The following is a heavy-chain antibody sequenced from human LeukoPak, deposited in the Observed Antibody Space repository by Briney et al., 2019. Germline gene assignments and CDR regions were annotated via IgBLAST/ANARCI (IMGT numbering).Heavy chain of an antibody. CDR3: ARSHRGSNSLSFDI. J-gene: IGHJ3*02. V-gene: IGHV3-53*01. Sequence: PGGSLRLSCAASGFTVSSSYMSWVRQAPGKGLEWVSVLYSGGSTYYADSVKGRFTISRDNSKNTLYLQMNSLRAEDTAVYYRARSHRGSNSLSFDIWGQGTKVTVSS. CDR2: LYSGGST. D-gene: IGHD1-26*01. CDR1: GFTVSSSY.